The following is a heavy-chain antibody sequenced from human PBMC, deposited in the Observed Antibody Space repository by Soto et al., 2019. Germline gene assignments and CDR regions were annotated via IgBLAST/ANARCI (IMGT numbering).Heavy chain of an antibody. D-gene: IGHD6-13*01. CDR1: GYTFTSYG. Sequence: ASVKVSCKASGYTFTSYGISWVRQAPGQGLEWMGWISAYNGNTRYAQKLQGRVTMTTDTSTSTAYMELRSLRSDDTAVYYCAKELGIAAAGTAQAYYGMDVWGQGTTVTVSS. J-gene: IGHJ6*02. CDR2: ISAYNGNT. V-gene: IGHV1-18*01. CDR3: AKELGIAAAGTAQAYYGMDV.